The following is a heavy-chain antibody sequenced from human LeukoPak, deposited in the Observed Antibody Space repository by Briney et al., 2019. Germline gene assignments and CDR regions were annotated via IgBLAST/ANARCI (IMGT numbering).Heavy chain of an antibody. D-gene: IGHD4-17*01. CDR3: AREGYYGDPQGFDY. CDR1: GYTFTGYY. Sequence: GASVKVSCKASGYTFTGYYMHWVRQAPGQGLEWMGWINPNSGGTNYAQKFQGRVTMTRDTSISTAYMELSRLRSDDTAVYYCAREGYYGDPQGFDYWGQGTLVTVSS. CDR2: INPNSGGT. J-gene: IGHJ4*02. V-gene: IGHV1-2*02.